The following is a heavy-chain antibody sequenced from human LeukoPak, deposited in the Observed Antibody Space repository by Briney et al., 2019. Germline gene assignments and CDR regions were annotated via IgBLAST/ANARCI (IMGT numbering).Heavy chain of an antibody. CDR2: FDPEDGET. CDR3: ATVGVVPAASSY. Sequence: ASVKVSCKVSGYTLTELSMHWVRQAPGKGLEWMGGFDPEDGETIYAQKFQGRVTMTEDTSTDTAYMELSSLRSEDTAVYYCATVGVVPAASSYWGQGTLVTVSS. V-gene: IGHV1-24*01. CDR1: GYTLTELS. D-gene: IGHD2-2*01. J-gene: IGHJ4*02.